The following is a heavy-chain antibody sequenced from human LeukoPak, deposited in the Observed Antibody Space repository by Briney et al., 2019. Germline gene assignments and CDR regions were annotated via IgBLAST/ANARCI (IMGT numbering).Heavy chain of an antibody. V-gene: IGHV3-49*03. CDR1: GFTFGDYA. J-gene: IGHJ3*02. D-gene: IGHD6-19*01. Sequence: GGSLRLSCTASGFTFGDYAMSWFRQAPGKGLEWVGFIRSKAYGGTTEYAASVKGRFTISRDDSKSIAYLQMNSLKTEDTAVYYCTRERYSSGPHDAFDIWGQGTVVTVSS. CDR2: IRSKAYGGTT. CDR3: TRERYSSGPHDAFDI.